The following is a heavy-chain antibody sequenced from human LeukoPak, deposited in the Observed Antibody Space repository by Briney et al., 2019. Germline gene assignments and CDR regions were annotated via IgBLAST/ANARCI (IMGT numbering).Heavy chain of an antibody. D-gene: IGHD2-21*01. J-gene: IGHJ4*02. CDR2: ISDSGGST. V-gene: IGHV3-23*01. CDR3: AKTRLYCGGDCYSGPFDY. CDR1: GFPLSSYA. Sequence: GGSLTLFCGASGFPLSSYAMIWVRQAPGKGLEWVSSISDSGGSTYYADSVKGRFTISRDNSKNTLYLQMNSLRAEDTAVYYCAKTRLYCGGDCYSGPFDYWGQGTLVTVSS.